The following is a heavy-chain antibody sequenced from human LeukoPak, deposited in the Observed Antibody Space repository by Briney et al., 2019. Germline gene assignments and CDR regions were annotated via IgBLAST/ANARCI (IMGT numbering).Heavy chain of an antibody. J-gene: IGHJ6*02. Sequence: SETLSLTCTVSGGSMTGSYWSWIRQPPGKGLEWIGYIYYSGTTNYNPPLKSRVTISVDTSKNQFSLKLTSVTAADTAVYYCARDNWNYGSSMDVWGQGTTVTVSS. CDR1: GGSMTGSY. V-gene: IGHV4-59*01. CDR3: ARDNWNYGSSMDV. CDR2: IYYSGTT. D-gene: IGHD1-7*01.